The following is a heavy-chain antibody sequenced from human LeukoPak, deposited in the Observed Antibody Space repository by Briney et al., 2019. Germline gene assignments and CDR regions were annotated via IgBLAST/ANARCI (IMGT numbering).Heavy chain of an antibody. CDR2: INHSEST. V-gene: IGHV4-34*01. Sequence: PSETLSLTCAVYGGSFSGYYWGWIRQPPGQGLEWIGEINHSESTNYNPSLKSRVTITVDTSKNHSSLKLSSVTAADTAVYYCARGPTWIQLWLRGGYYMDVWGKGTTVTVSS. CDR1: GGSFSGYY. D-gene: IGHD5-18*01. CDR3: ARGPTWIQLWLRGGYYMDV. J-gene: IGHJ6*03.